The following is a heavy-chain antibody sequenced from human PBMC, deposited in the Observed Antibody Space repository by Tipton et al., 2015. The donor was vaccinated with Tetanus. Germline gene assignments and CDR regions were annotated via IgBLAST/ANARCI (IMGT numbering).Heavy chain of an antibody. V-gene: IGHV4-4*07. Sequence: GLVKPSETLSLTCSVSRGPISSYYWCWIRQPAGKGLEWIGHISNGNPDYSGSLKSRVALSVDTSKNEVSLKLRSVTAADTGVYYCARGITDGYNRRLDYWGQGILVAVSP. CDR3: ARGITDGYNRRLDY. CDR2: ISNGNP. J-gene: IGHJ4*02. CDR1: RGPISSYY. D-gene: IGHD5-24*01.